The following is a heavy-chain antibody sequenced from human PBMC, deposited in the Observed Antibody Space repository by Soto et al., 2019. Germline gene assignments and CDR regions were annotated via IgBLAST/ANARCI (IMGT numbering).Heavy chain of an antibody. CDR2: IFYTGTT. CDR1: GGPTSDSNHN. D-gene: IGHD1-26*01. J-gene: IGHJ4*02. Sequence: SETLSLTCSVSGGPTSDSNHNWAWVRQPPGKGLEWIGNIFYTGTTYYSPSLKGRLTMSIDTSENQFSLKLSSVTAADTAVYYCAKIRGVGILKYYFDIWGRGTQVTVSS. CDR3: AKIRGVGILKYYFDI. V-gene: IGHV4-39*01.